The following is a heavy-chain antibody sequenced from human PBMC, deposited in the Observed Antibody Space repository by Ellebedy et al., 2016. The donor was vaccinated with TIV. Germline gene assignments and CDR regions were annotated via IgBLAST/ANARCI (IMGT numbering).Heavy chain of an antibody. CDR2: INPSTGSA. CDR1: GGTFSSYA. CDR3: ARDGTYGMDV. Sequence: ASVKVSCKASGGTFSSYAISWVRQAPGQGLEWMGKINPSTGSATHPQKFQGRATMTRDTSTSTVYMDLRSLKSEDTAVYYCARDGTYGMDVWGQGTTVIVSS. V-gene: IGHV1-46*01. J-gene: IGHJ6*02.